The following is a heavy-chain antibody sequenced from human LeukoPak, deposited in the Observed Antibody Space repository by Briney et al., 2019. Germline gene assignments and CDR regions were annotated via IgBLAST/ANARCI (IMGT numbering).Heavy chain of an antibody. CDR2: XXXXXST. V-gene: IGHV4-31*02. CDR3: ARVNRPVTAIHPLYYYYGMDV. J-gene: IGHJ6*02. Sequence: GXXXXXXSTYYNPSLKSRVTISVDTSKNQFSLKLSSVTAADTAVYYCARVNRPVTAIHPLYYYYGMDVWGQGTTVTVSS. D-gene: IGHD2-21*02.